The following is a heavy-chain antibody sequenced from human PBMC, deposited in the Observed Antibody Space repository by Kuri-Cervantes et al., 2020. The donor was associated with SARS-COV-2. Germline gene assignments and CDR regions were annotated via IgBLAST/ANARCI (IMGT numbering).Heavy chain of an antibody. CDR1: GYTFTSYA. V-gene: IGHV1-2*02. CDR2: INPNSGGT. CDR3: ARAHGDYFDY. D-gene: IGHD4-17*01. Sequence: ASVKVSCKASGYTFTSYAMHWVRQAPGQGLEWMGWINPNSGGTNYAQKFRGRVTMTRDTSISTAYMELSRLRSDDTAVYYCARAHGDYFDYWGQGTLVTVSS. J-gene: IGHJ4*02.